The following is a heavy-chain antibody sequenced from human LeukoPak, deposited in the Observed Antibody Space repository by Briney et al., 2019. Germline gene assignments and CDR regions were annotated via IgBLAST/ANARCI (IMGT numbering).Heavy chain of an antibody. J-gene: IGHJ4*02. D-gene: IGHD3-22*01. CDR1: GFTFSSYR. Sequence: GGSLRLSCAASGFTFSSYRMSWVRQAPGKGLEWVANIKQDGSEKYYVDSVKGRFTISRDNAKNSLYLQMNSLRAEDTAVYYCARVERYYYDSSGYLIFDYWGQGTLVTVSS. CDR3: ARVERYYYDSSGYLIFDY. CDR2: IKQDGSEK. V-gene: IGHV3-7*01.